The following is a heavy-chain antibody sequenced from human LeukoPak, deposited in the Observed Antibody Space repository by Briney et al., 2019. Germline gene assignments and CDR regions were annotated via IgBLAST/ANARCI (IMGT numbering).Heavy chain of an antibody. CDR1: GGSISSGDYY. J-gene: IGHJ4*02. CDR2: IYYSGST. Sequence: PSETLSLTCTVSGGSISSGDYYWSWIRQPPGKGREWIGYIYYSGSTYYNPSLKSRVTISVDTSKNQFSLKLSSVTAADTAVYYCARDFGDYYGSGANWGQGTLVTVSS. D-gene: IGHD3-10*01. V-gene: IGHV4-30-4*08. CDR3: ARDFGDYYGSGAN.